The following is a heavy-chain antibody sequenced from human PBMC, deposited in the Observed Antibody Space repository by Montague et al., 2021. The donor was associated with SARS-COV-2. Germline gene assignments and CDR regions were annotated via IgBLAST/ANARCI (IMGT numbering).Heavy chain of an antibody. CDR3: ARHGWGWLRLLRPFDY. CDR2: IYYSGST. V-gene: IGHV4-39*01. Sequence: SETLSLTCTVSGGSTSSSTYYWGWIRQPPGKGLEWIGSIYYSGSTYYNPSLKSRVTISVDTSKNQFSLKLSSVTAADTAVYYCARHGWGWLRLLRPFDYWGQGTLVTVSP. CDR1: GGSTSSSTYY. D-gene: IGHD5-12*01. J-gene: IGHJ4*02.